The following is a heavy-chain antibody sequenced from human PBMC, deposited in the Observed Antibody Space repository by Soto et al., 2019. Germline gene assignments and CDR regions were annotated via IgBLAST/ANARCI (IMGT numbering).Heavy chain of an antibody. V-gene: IGHV3-49*03. J-gene: IGHJ4*02. CDR2: IRSQTYGATA. D-gene: IGHD4-17*01. CDR3: ARRAPVTPFDY. CDR1: GFRFGEYA. Sequence: GSLRLSCTASGFRFGEYAMSWFRQAPGKGPEWVGVIRSQTYGATAEYAASVIGRFTISRDDFAGIAYLQMNNLKTEDTAVYYCARRAPVTPFDYWGQGT.